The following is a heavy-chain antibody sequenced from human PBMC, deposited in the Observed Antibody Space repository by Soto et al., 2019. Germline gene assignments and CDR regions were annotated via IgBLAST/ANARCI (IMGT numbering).Heavy chain of an antibody. CDR2: IWYDGSNK. CDR1: GFTFSSYG. D-gene: IGHD6-6*01. CDR3: ARALLDYSTSREAFDI. Sequence: QVQLVESGGGVVQPGRSLRLSCAASGFTFSSYGINWVRQAPGKGLEWVALIWYDGSNKYYADSVKGRFTISRDNSKNTLYLQMNSLRAEDTAVYYCARALLDYSTSREAFDIWGQGTMVTVSS. J-gene: IGHJ3*02. V-gene: IGHV3-33*01.